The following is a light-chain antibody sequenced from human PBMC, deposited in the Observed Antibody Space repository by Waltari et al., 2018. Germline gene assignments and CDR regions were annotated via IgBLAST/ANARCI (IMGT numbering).Light chain of an antibody. CDR1: QGIGNY. CDR3: LQHNSYPLT. V-gene: IGKV1-17*01. J-gene: IGKJ4*01. CDR2: AAT. Sequence: DIQMTQSPSSLSASVGDTVTITCRASQGIGNYLNWFQQKPGKAPKLLIYAATTLQSGVPSRFSGSGSGTEFTLTINSLQPEDFATYYCLQHNSYPLTCGGGTKVEIK.